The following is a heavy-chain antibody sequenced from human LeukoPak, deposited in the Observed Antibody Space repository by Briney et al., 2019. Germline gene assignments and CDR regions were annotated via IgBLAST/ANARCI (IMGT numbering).Heavy chain of an antibody. CDR1: GFTFSSYW. CDR2: IKQDGSEK. D-gene: IGHD3-9*01. V-gene: IGHV3-7*01. Sequence: GGSLRLSCAASGFTFSSYWMSWVRQAPGKGLEWVANIKQDGSEKYYVDSVKGRFTISRDNAKNSLYLQMNSLRAEDTAVYYCARDRTYDILTGPGYWGQGTLVTVSS. CDR3: ARDRTYDILTGPGY. J-gene: IGHJ4*02.